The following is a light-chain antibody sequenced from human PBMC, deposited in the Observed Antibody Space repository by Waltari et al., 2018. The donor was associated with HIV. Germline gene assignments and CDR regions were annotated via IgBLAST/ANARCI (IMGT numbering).Light chain of an antibody. V-gene: IGLV1-44*01. CDR3: AAWDDSLHGGV. J-gene: IGLJ1*01. Sequence: SELTQPRRVSETSRPRFSFPCSVHSSKIRTHAVTWYQHLPGTAPKLLIYNNNQRPSGVPDRFSGSKAGTSASLAITGLQSEDEAEYYCAAWDDSLHGGVFGTGTKVTVL. CDR1: SSKIRTHA. CDR2: NNN.